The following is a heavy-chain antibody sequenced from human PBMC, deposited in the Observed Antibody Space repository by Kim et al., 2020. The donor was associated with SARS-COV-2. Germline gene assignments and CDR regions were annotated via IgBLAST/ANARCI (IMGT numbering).Heavy chain of an antibody. CDR3: ARGGVQYGDSYDY. Sequence: YAQKLQGRVTMTTDTSTSTAYMELRSLRSDDTAVYYCARGGVQYGDSYDYWGQGTLVTVSS. V-gene: IGHV1-18*01. J-gene: IGHJ4*02. D-gene: IGHD4-17*01.